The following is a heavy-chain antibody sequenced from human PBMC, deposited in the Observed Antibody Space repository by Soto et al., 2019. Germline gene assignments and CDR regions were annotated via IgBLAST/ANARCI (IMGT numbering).Heavy chain of an antibody. D-gene: IGHD4-17*01. J-gene: IGHJ3*02. Sequence: PGGSLRLSCEASGFTFGAFAMSWVRQAPGKGLEWVSAISASAVTTYYADSVKGRFTISRDNSKNTLYLQMNSLRAEDTAVYYCAKAFSMTTVRGMAFDIWGQGTMVTVSS. V-gene: IGHV3-23*01. CDR1: GFTFGAFA. CDR2: ISASAVTT. CDR3: AKAFSMTTVRGMAFDI.